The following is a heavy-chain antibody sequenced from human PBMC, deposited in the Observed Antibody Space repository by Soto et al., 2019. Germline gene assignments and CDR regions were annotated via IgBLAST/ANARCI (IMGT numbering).Heavy chain of an antibody. D-gene: IGHD2-2*02. CDR3: VRSYCSTTTCYSYWLDP. CDR1: GYNFNIYG. J-gene: IGHJ5*02. CDR2: ISGYNGNT. V-gene: IGHV1-18*04. Sequence: QIQLVQSGAEVKKPGASVKVSCKASGYNFNIYGINWVRQAPGQGLEWMGWISGYNGNTNYAQKFQGRVTMTTDTSTSTAYMEMRSLRSDDTAMYYCVRSYCSTTTCYSYWLDPWGQGTLVTVSS.